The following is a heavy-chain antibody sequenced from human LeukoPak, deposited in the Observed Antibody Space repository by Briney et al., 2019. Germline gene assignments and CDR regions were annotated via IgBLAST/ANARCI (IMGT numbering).Heavy chain of an antibody. D-gene: IGHD1/OR15-1a*01. V-gene: IGHV3-11*04. CDR3: AREEVQTNFDY. J-gene: IGHJ4*02. CDR2: ISSSSTTI. CDR1: GFTFSDYY. Sequence: GGSLRLSCAASGFTFSDYYMNWIRQAPGKGLEWGSYISSSSTTIYYPDSVKSRFTISRDNAKNSLYLQMNRLRAEDTAVYYCAREEVQTNFDYWGQGTLVTVSS.